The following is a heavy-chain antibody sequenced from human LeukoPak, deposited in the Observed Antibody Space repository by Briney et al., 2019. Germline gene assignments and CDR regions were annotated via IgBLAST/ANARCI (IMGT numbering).Heavy chain of an antibody. CDR1: SASITTYS. CDR2: IAHSGVT. CDR3: ARWDDSDWAFGS. V-gene: IGHV4-59*08. Sequence: SETLSLTCIVSSASITTYSWNWIRQSPGKGLEWIGFIAHSGVTSYTSSLTNRVTISIDTSTNQLSLKLTSVTAADTAVYYCARWDDSDWAFGSWGPGTLVTVSS. J-gene: IGHJ4*02. D-gene: IGHD6-19*01.